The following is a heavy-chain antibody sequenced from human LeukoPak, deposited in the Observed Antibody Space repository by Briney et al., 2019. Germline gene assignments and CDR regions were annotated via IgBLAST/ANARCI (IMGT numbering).Heavy chain of an antibody. V-gene: IGHV4-4*09. D-gene: IGHD1-26*01. J-gene: IGHJ4*02. Sequence: SETLSLTCTVSGGSISSYYWSWIRQPPGKGLEWIGYIYTSGSTNYNPSLKSRVTISVDTSRNQFSLKLSSVTAADTAVYYCARQAVGADSGVYFDYWGQGTLVTVSS. CDR2: IYTSGST. CDR1: GGSISSYY. CDR3: ARQAVGADSGVYFDY.